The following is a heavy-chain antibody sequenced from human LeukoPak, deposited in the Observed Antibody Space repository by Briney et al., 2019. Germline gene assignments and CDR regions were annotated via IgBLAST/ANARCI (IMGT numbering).Heavy chain of an antibody. CDR1: GFTFTNYW. J-gene: IGHJ4*02. Sequence: GGSLRLSCAASGFTFTNYWMNWVRQAPGKGLEWVSSISSSSSYIYYADSVKGRFTISRDNAKNSLYLQMNSLRAEDTAVYYCARAVAGKKLYYFDYWGQGTLVTVSS. CDR3: ARAVAGKKLYYFDY. CDR2: ISSSSSYI. V-gene: IGHV3-21*01. D-gene: IGHD6-19*01.